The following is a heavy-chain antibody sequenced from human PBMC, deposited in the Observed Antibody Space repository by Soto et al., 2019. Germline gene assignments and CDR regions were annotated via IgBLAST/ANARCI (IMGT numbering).Heavy chain of an antibody. CDR2: IIPIFGTA. D-gene: IGHD2-21*02. Sequence: GASVKVSCKASGGTFSSYAFSWVRQAPGQGLEWMGGIIPIFGTANYAQKFQGRVTITADESTSTAYMELSSLRSEDTAVYYCARDSSYCGGDCYSSRGLFAPWGQGTLVTVYS. J-gene: IGHJ5*02. CDR3: ARDSSYCGGDCYSSRGLFAP. V-gene: IGHV1-69*13. CDR1: GGTFSSYA.